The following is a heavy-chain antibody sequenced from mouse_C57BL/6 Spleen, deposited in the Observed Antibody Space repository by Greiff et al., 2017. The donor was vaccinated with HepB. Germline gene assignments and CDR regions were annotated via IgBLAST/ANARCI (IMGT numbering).Heavy chain of an antibody. CDR2: IYPGDGDT. J-gene: IGHJ4*01. V-gene: IGHV1-82*01. Sequence: VQLQQSGPELVKPGASVKISCKASGYAFSSSWMNWVKQRPGKGLEWIGRIYPGDGDTNYNGKFKGKATLTADKSSSTAYMQLSSLTSEDSAVYCCARLGDGYYVGYAMDYWGQGTSVTVSS. D-gene: IGHD2-3*01. CDR3: ARLGDGYYVGYAMDY. CDR1: GYAFSSSW.